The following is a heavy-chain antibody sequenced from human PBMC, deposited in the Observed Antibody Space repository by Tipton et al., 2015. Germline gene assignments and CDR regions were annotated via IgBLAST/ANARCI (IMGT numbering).Heavy chain of an antibody. D-gene: IGHD4-23*01. CDR1: GDSLSTYY. CDR3: ARARGRHGGLFDS. J-gene: IGHJ4*02. V-gene: IGHV4-59*01. CDR2: IYYNGNT. Sequence: GLVKPSETLSLTCTVSGDSLSTYYWSWIRQSPGKGLEWIGYIYYNGNTKYNPSLKGRVTILVDTSKNQFSLKMSSVTASDTAVYYCARARGRHGGLFDSWGQGILVTVSS.